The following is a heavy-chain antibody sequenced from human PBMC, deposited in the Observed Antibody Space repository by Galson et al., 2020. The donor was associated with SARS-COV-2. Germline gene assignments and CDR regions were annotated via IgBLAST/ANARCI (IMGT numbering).Heavy chain of an antibody. V-gene: IGHV3-21*01. CDR2: ISRRRSDI. Sequence: AGSLSLSCVASGFTFSYYNMHWVRQASGKGPEWVSYISRRRSDIYYADSVKGRFTVSRDDAEVSLYLQRDSLSVEDTALDFCAREGDDWSGDRVDSWGQGAQVAVAS. CDR3: AREGDDWSGDRVDS. D-gene: IGHD3-3*01. J-gene: IGHJ4*02. CDR1: GFTFSYYN.